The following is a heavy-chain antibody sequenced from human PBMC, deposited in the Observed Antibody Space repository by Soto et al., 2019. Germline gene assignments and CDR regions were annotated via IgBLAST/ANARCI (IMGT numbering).Heavy chain of an antibody. J-gene: IGHJ5*02. CDR1: GGSIGSDY. CDR2: VYVRGSI. Sequence: SETLSLTCTISGGSIGSDYWSWIRQPAGKGLEWIGRVYVRGSINYNPALKSRVTMSIEPSKNQISLKLSSVTAADTGVYYCASGHSSGWPTNWFDPWGPGTLVTVS. V-gene: IGHV4-4*07. CDR3: ASGHSSGWPTNWFDP. D-gene: IGHD6-19*01.